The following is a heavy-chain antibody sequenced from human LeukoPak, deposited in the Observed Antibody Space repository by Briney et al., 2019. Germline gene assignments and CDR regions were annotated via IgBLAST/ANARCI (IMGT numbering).Heavy chain of an antibody. V-gene: IGHV4-59*01. CDR1: GGSISGYY. CDR2: IYYSGST. CDR3: ASGGAVARARGAFDY. J-gene: IGHJ4*02. D-gene: IGHD6-19*01. Sequence: PSETLSLTCTVSGGSISGYYWSWIRQPPGKGLEWIGYIYYSGSTNYNPSLKSRVTISVDTSKNQFSLKLSSVTAADTAVYYCASGGAVARARGAFDYWGQGTLVTVSS.